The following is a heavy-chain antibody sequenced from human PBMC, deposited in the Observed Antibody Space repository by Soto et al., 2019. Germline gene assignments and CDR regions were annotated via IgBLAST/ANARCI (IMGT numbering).Heavy chain of an antibody. CDR1: GYTFTSHG. J-gene: IGHJ6*03. D-gene: IGHD3-10*01. CDR3: ARMVRGSTVGYYDYMDV. V-gene: IGHV1-18*01. CDR2: ISPYNGDT. Sequence: QVQLVQSGAEVKKPGASVKVSCKTSGYTFTSHGIIWVRQAPGQGLEWMGWISPYNGDTNYAQKLQGRVSVTTDSSTRKAYRELRSLRSEDTVVYYCARMVRGSTVGYYDYMDVWGKGTTVTVSS.